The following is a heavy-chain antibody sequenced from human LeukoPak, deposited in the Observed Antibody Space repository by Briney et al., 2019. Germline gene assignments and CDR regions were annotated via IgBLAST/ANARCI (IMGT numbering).Heavy chain of an antibody. CDR2: TYYRSTWYN. V-gene: IGHV6-1*01. Sequence: SQTLSLTCAISGDSVSSNSVTWNWIRQSPSRGLKWLGRTYYRSTWYNDYAVSVRGRITVNPDTSKNQFSLHLNSVTPEDTAVYYCARRLTQYDCFDPWGQGILVTVSS. CDR3: ARRLTQYDCFDP. J-gene: IGHJ5*02. D-gene: IGHD2-2*01. CDR1: GDSVSSNSVT.